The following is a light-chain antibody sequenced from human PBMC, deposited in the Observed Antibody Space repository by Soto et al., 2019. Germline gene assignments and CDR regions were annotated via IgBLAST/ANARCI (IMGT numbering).Light chain of an antibody. Sequence: QLTQYPSSLSASVGDRVTITCRASHGISSYLAWYQQKPGEAPKLLIYAASTLQSGVPSRFSGSGSGTDFTLTISSLQPEDFATYYCQQLNNYVFTFGPRSKVDV. CDR1: HGISSY. CDR2: AAS. CDR3: QQLNNYVFT. J-gene: IGKJ3*01. V-gene: IGKV1-9*01.